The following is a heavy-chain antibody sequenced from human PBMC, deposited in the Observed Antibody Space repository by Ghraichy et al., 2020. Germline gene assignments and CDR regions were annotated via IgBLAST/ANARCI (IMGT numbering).Heavy chain of an antibody. V-gene: IGHV1-69*04. CDR1: GGTFSSYA. CDR2: IIPILGIA. Sequence: SVKVSCKASGGTFSSYAISWVRQAPGQGLEWMGRIIPILGIANYAQKFQGRVTITADKSTSTAYMELSSLRSEDTAVYYCARAVPTDIVVVPAAILGAFDIWGQGTMVTVSS. CDR3: ARAVPTDIVVVPAAILGAFDI. D-gene: IGHD2-2*02. J-gene: IGHJ3*02.